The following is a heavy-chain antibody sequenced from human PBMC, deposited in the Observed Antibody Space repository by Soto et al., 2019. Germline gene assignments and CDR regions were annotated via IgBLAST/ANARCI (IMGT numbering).Heavy chain of an antibody. Sequence: QLVESGGGVVQPGRSLRLSCAASGFTFSLYGMHWVRQAPGKGLEWVAVTSYDGSNKYYADSVKGRFTISRDNSKNTLYLQMTSLRAEDTGVYYCAKDAGYSGYDVYDYYYGMDVWGQGTTVTVSS. J-gene: IGHJ6*02. CDR3: AKDAGYSGYDVYDYYYGMDV. D-gene: IGHD5-12*01. CDR2: TSYDGSNK. CDR1: GFTFSLYG. V-gene: IGHV3-30*18.